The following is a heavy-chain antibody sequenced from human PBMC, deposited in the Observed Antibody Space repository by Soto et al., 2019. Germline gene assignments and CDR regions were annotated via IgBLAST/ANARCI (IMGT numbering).Heavy chain of an antibody. J-gene: IGHJ4*02. V-gene: IGHV3-21*02. CDR2: ISSRSTNT. CDR3: ARGPLYYFDY. Sequence: EVQLVESGGGLVKPGGSLRLSCADSGFTFSSYTMNWVRRAPGKGLEWVSSISSRSTNTHYADSVRGRFTISRDNAKRSLYLQMNSLRAEDTAVYYCARGPLYYFDYWGQGTLVTVSS. CDR1: GFTFSSYT.